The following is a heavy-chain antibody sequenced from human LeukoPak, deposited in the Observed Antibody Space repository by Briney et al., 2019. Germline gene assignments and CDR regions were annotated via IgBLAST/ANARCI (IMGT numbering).Heavy chain of an antibody. J-gene: IGHJ5*02. CDR1: GGSISSSSYY. CDR2: IYYSGST. V-gene: IGHV4-39*01. CDR3: ARHVIATVTQAGWFDP. Sequence: SETLSLTCTVSGGSISSSSYYWGWIRQPPGKGLEWIGSIYYSGSTYYNPSLKSRVTIFVDTSKNQFSLKLSSVTAADTAVYYCARHVIATVTQAGWFDPWGQGTLVTVSS. D-gene: IGHD4-17*01.